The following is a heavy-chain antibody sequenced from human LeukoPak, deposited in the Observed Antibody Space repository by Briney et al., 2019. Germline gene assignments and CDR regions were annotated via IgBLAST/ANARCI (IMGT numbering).Heavy chain of an antibody. Sequence: GGSLRLSCAASGFTFSNYEMHWVRRAPGKGLEWVSYISSSGSDIYYADSVKGRFTISRDNAKSSLYLQMNSLRAEDTAVYYCARHVVAVGFDYWGQGTLVTVSS. CDR2: ISSSGSDI. V-gene: IGHV3-48*03. D-gene: IGHD3-22*01. CDR1: GFTFSNYE. CDR3: ARHVVAVGFDY. J-gene: IGHJ4*02.